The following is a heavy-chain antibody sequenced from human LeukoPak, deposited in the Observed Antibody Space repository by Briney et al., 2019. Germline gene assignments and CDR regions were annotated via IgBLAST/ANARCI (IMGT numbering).Heavy chain of an antibody. J-gene: IGHJ4*02. D-gene: IGHD6-6*01. Sequence: PSETLSLTCTVSGGSISGYYWSWIRQPPGKGLEWIGYIYYSGSTNYNPSLKSRVNISVDTSKNQFSLKLSSVTAADTAVYYCARDARSSSHFDYWGQGTLVTVSS. CDR3: ARDARSSSHFDY. V-gene: IGHV4-59*01. CDR2: IYYSGST. CDR1: GGSISGYY.